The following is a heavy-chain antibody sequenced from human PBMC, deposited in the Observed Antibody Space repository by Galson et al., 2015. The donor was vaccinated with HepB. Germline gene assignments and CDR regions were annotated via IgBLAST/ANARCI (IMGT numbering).Heavy chain of an antibody. D-gene: IGHD2-2*01. Sequence: SVKVSCKASGYTFTGHYMHWVRQAPGQGLEWMGWINPNSGGTLYAQKFQGRVTTTRDTSISTAYMELSRLTSDDTAVYYCARVGVPAASTNGMDVWGHGTTVTVSS. V-gene: IGHV1-2*02. CDR2: INPNSGGT. J-gene: IGHJ6*02. CDR3: ARVGVPAASTNGMDV. CDR1: GYTFTGHY.